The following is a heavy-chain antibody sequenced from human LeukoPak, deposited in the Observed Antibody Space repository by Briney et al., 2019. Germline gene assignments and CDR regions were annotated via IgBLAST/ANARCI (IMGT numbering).Heavy chain of an antibody. J-gene: IGHJ5*02. Sequence: GGSLRLTCAASGFTFSSYSMNWVRQAPGKGLEWVSGMSGSGGVTYYADSVKGRFTISRDNSMKTLYLQMNSLRAEDTAVYYCAKVPGYSSGWYWFDPWGQGTLVTVSS. V-gene: IGHV3-23*01. CDR1: GFTFSSYS. D-gene: IGHD6-19*01. CDR3: AKVPGYSSGWYWFDP. CDR2: MSGSGGVT.